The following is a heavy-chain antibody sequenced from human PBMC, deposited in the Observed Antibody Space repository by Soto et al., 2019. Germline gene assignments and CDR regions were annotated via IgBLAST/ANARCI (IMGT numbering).Heavy chain of an antibody. CDR1: GFTFSSYA. CDR3: AQTYYDIWGSYDY. J-gene: IGHJ4*02. D-gene: IGHD3-3*01. CDR2: ISGSGDSK. V-gene: IGHV3-23*01. Sequence: QTGGSLRLSCAASGFTFSSYAMNWVRQAPGKGLEWVSGISGSGDSKYYAESVKGRFTISRDNSKNTLYLQMNSLRVEDTAVYYCAQTYYDIWGSYDYWGQGTQVTVSS.